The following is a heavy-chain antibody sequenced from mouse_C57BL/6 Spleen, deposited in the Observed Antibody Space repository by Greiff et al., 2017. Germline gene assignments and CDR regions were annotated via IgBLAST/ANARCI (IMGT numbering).Heavy chain of an antibody. V-gene: IGHV5-17*01. CDR2: ISSGSSTI. D-gene: IGHD1-1*01. CDR1: GFTFSDYG. Sequence: EVQLVESGGGLVKPGGSLKLSCAASGFTFSDYGMHWVRQAPEKGLEWVAYISSGSSTIYYADKVKGRFTISRDNAKNTLFLQMNSLSSEDTAMYYCARQGDYYGSSYFDYWGQGTTLTVSS. CDR3: ARQGDYYGSSYFDY. J-gene: IGHJ2*01.